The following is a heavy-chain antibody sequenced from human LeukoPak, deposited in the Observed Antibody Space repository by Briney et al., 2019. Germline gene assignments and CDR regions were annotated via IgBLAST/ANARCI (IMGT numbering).Heavy chain of an antibody. J-gene: IGHJ4*02. Sequence: GGSLRLSCAASGFTFSSYSMNWVRQAPGKGLEWVSSISSSSSYIYYADSVKGRFTISRDNAKNSLYLQMNSLRAEDTAVCYCASSRISRPYDSWGQGTLVTVSS. V-gene: IGHV3-21*01. CDR2: ISSSSSYI. CDR1: GFTFSSYS. D-gene: IGHD2-15*01. CDR3: ASSRISRPYDS.